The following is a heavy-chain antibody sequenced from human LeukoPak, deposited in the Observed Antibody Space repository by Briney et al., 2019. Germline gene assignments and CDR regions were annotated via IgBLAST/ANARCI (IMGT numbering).Heavy chain of an antibody. D-gene: IGHD6-19*01. V-gene: IGHV3-23*01. CDR3: AKEVIAVAGYFDY. Sequence: GGSLRLSCAASGFTFSNFLMTWVRQAPGKGLEWVSAISGSGGSTYYADSVKGRFTISRDNSKNTLYLQMNSLRAEDTAVYYCAKEVIAVAGYFDYWGQGTLVTVSS. CDR1: GFTFSNFL. CDR2: ISGSGGST. J-gene: IGHJ4*02.